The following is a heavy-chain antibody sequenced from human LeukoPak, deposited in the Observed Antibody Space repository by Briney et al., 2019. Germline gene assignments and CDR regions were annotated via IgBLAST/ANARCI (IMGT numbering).Heavy chain of an antibody. V-gene: IGHV4-39*07. J-gene: IGHJ4*02. CDR2: IYYSGST. D-gene: IGHD3-3*01. CDR1: GGSISSSSYY. CDR3: ARRYDFWSGYYTLYYFDY. Sequence: SETLSLTCTVSGGSISSSSYYWGWIRQPPGKGLEWIGSIYYSGSTYYNPSLKSRVTISVDTSKNQFSLKLSSVTAADTAVYYCARRYDFWSGYYTLYYFDYWGQGTLVTVSS.